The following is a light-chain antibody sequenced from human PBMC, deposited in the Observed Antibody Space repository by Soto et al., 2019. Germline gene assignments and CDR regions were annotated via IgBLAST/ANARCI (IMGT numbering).Light chain of an antibody. Sequence: DIQMTQSPSSLSASVGDRVTITCQASQDISNYLNWYQQKPGKAPKLLIYDESNLETGVPSRFSGSGFGTDFTFTISSLQPEDIATYYCQQYANLPLTFVGGTKVEIK. J-gene: IGKJ4*01. CDR1: QDISNY. CDR2: DES. V-gene: IGKV1-33*01. CDR3: QQYANLPLT.